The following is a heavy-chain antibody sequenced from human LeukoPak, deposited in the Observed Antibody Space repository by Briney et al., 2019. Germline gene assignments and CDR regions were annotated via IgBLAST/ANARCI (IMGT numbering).Heavy chain of an antibody. CDR1: GASRTSYY. CDR3: ATSRKDWIGFFDI. CDR2: IFYSGST. J-gene: IGHJ4*02. D-gene: IGHD3-3*01. V-gene: IGHV4-59*01. Sequence: SETLSLTCTVSGASRTSYYWNWIRQPPGKGLEWIGFIFYSGSTSYNPALKSRGAISLDPSKTKFSLTLDSVTAADTAVYYCATSRKDWIGFFDIWSQGTLVTVSS.